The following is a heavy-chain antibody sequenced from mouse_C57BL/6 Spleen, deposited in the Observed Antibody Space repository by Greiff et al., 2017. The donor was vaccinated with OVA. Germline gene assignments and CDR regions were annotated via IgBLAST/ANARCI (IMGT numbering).Heavy chain of an antibody. J-gene: IGHJ4*01. D-gene: IGHD1-1*01. Sequence: QVQLQQPGAELVKPGASVKLSCKASGYTFTSYWMHWVKQRPGRGLEWIGRIDPNSGGTKYNEKFKGKATLTVDTPSSTAYMQLSSLTSEDSAVYYGARGSITTVVAVYYYAMDYWGQGTSVTVSS. V-gene: IGHV1-72*01. CDR1: GYTFTSYW. CDR2: IDPNSGGT. CDR3: ARGSITTVVAVYYYAMDY.